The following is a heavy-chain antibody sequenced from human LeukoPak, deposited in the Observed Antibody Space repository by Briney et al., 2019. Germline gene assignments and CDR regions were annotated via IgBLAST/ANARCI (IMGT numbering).Heavy chain of an antibody. Sequence: GGSLRLSCAASGFTFSSYAMSWVRQAPGKGLEWVSAISGSGGSTYYADSVKGRFTISGDNSKNTLYLQMNSLRAEDTAVYYCAKPYGDYEYYFDYWGQGTLVTVSS. D-gene: IGHD4-17*01. CDR2: ISGSGGST. CDR1: GFTFSSYA. CDR3: AKPYGDYEYYFDY. V-gene: IGHV3-23*01. J-gene: IGHJ4*02.